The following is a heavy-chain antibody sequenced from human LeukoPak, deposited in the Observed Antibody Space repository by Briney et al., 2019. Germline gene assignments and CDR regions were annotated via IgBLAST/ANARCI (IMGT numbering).Heavy chain of an antibody. Sequence: SETPSLTCAVSGGSISSGGYSWSWIRQPPGKGLEWIGYIYHSGSTYYNPSLKSRVTISVDRSKNQFSLKLSSVTAADTAVYYCARAYGDYVDWFDPWGQGTLVTVSS. CDR1: GGSISSGGYS. CDR3: ARAYGDYVDWFDP. V-gene: IGHV4-30-2*01. CDR2: IYHSGST. J-gene: IGHJ5*02. D-gene: IGHD4-17*01.